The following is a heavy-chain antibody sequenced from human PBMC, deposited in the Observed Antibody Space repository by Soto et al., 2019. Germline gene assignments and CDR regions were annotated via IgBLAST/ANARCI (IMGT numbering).Heavy chain of an antibody. D-gene: IGHD3-10*01. CDR2: IWYDGSNK. CDR1: GFTFSSYG. J-gene: IGHJ4*02. Sequence: QVQLVESGGGVVQPGRSLRLSCAASGFTFSSYGMHWVRQAPDKGLEWVAVIWYDGSNKYYADSVKGRFTISRDNSKNTLYLQMNSLRAEDTAVYYCARSMVRGVMDYWGQGTLVTVSS. CDR3: ARSMVRGVMDY. V-gene: IGHV3-33*01.